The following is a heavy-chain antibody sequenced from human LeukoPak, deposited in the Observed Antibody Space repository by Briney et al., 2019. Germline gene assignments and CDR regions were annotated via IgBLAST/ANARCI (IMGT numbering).Heavy chain of an antibody. CDR3: ASRDKGYYYGMDV. CDR1: GFTVSGNY. V-gene: IGHV3-66*01. J-gene: IGHJ6*02. Sequence: GGSLRLSCAASGFTVSGNYMSWVRQAPGKGLEWASLLYSGGSTYYADSVKGRFSISRDNSKNTLYLQMNSLRAEDTAVYYCASRDKGYYYGMDVWGQGTTVTVSS. CDR2: LYSGGST. D-gene: IGHD5-24*01.